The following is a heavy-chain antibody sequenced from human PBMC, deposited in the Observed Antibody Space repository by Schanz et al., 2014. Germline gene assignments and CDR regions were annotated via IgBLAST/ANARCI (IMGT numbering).Heavy chain of an antibody. D-gene: IGHD3-22*01. CDR2: INTGVNT. V-gene: IGHV3-23*01. CDR3: AKDRSWDYDSSGYFDY. CDR1: GFSFSSYA. Sequence: EVQLLESGGGLVEPGGSLRLSCAASGFSFSSYAMGWVRQAPGKGLEWVSAINTGVNTYYADSVRGRFTMSRDNAKNSVFLQMNSLRAEDTAVYYCAKDRSWDYDSSGYFDYWGQGTLVTVSS. J-gene: IGHJ4*02.